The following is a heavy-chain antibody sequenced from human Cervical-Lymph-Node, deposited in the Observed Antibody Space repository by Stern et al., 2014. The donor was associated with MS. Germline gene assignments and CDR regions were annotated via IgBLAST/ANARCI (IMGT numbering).Heavy chain of an antibody. J-gene: IGHJ4*02. CDR3: ARAGGSKDDF. Sequence: VPLEESGGGLVKPGGSLRLSCAASGFTFSDYHMNWLRQAPGQGMEWIAYISGRDGTIFYADSVKGRFTISRDNAKKSLYLQMNSLRAEDTAVYYCARAGGSKDDFWGQGTLVTVSS. D-gene: IGHD3-10*01. V-gene: IGHV3-11*01. CDR2: ISGRDGTI. CDR1: GFTFSDYH.